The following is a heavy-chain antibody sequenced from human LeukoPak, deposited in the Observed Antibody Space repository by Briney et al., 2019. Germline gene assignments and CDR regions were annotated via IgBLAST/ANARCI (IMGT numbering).Heavy chain of an antibody. CDR2: ISSNGGST. Sequence: PGGSLRLSCAASGFTFSSYAMHWVRQAPGKGLEYVSAISSNGGSTYYANSVKGRFTISRDNSKNTLYLQMGSLRAEDMAVYYCARSKRQQLVGDAFDIWGQGTMVTVSS. D-gene: IGHD6-13*01. CDR1: GFTFSSYA. CDR3: ARSKRQQLVGDAFDI. V-gene: IGHV3-64*01. J-gene: IGHJ3*02.